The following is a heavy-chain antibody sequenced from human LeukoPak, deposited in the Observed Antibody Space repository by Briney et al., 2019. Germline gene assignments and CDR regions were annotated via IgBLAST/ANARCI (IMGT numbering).Heavy chain of an antibody. D-gene: IGHD1-1*01. CDR1: GGSISSGSHY. CDR2: IYTSGST. V-gene: IGHV4-61*02. Sequence: SETLSLTCTVSGGSISSGSHYWSWIRQPAGKGLEWIGRIYTSGSTNYNPSLKSRVTISVDTSKNQFSLKLSSVTAADTAVYYWARGSKGWNHYYMDVWGKGTTVTVSS. J-gene: IGHJ6*03. CDR3: ARGSKGWNHYYMDV.